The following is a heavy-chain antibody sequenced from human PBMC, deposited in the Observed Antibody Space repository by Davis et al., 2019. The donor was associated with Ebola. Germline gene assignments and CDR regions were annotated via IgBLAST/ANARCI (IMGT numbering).Heavy chain of an antibody. V-gene: IGHV3-21*01. Sequence: PGGSLRLSCVGSGFTFSSYSMNWVRQAPGKGLEWVSSIRSSTSYIFYADSVKGRFTISRDNAKNSLYLQMNSLRAEDTAVYYCVRDAGRLLLSGRFDPWGQGTLVTVSS. CDR3: VRDAGRLLLSGRFDP. CDR1: GFTFSSYS. J-gene: IGHJ5*02. CDR2: IRSSTSYI. D-gene: IGHD2/OR15-2a*01.